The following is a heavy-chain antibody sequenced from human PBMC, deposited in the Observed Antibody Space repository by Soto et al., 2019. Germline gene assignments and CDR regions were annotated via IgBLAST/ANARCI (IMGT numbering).Heavy chain of an antibody. V-gene: IGHV4-59*01. CDR2: IYYTGTT. CDR3: AREVFSRLYDSGYDYPDGAFDI. CDR1: GCSISTFY. Sequence: SETLSLTCTVSGCSISTFYWRWGRQPPGKGLEWIGYIYYTGTTNYNPSLRSRVTISIDASKDQFSPKLNSVTAADTAVYFCAREVFSRLYDSGYDYPDGAFDIWGRGKLVT. D-gene: IGHD5-12*01. J-gene: IGHJ3*02.